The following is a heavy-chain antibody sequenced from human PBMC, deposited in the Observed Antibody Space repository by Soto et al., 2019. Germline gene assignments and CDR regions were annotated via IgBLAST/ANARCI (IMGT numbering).Heavy chain of an antibody. CDR1: GGSISSSSYY. J-gene: IGHJ4*02. D-gene: IGHD6-19*01. Sequence: QLQLQESGPGLVKPSETLSLTCTVSGGSISSSSYYWGWIRQPPGKGLEWIGSIYYSGSTYYNPSLKSRVAISVDTSKNQFSLKLSSVTAADTAVYYCARHQDEQWLGYYFDYWGQGTLVTVSS. CDR2: IYYSGST. CDR3: ARHQDEQWLGYYFDY. V-gene: IGHV4-39*01.